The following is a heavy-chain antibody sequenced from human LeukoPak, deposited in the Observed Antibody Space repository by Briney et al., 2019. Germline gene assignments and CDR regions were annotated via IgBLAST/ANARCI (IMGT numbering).Heavy chain of an antibody. CDR1: GFTVSSNY. Sequence: GGSLRLSCAASGFTVSSNYMSWVRQAPGKGLEWVSVIYSGGSTYYTDSVKGRFTISRDNSKNKLYLQMNSLRAEDTAVYYCARGHYYDSSGYSQGGFPHYYMDVWGKGTTVTVSS. J-gene: IGHJ6*03. CDR3: ARGHYYDSSGYSQGGFPHYYMDV. CDR2: IYSGGST. D-gene: IGHD3-22*01. V-gene: IGHV3-66*02.